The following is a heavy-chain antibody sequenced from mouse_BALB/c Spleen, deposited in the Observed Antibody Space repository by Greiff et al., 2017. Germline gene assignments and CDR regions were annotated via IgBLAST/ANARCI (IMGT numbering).Heavy chain of an antibody. V-gene: IGHV5-17*02. CDR3: ARGYGTGAMDY. Sequence: EVKLVESGGGLVQPGGSRKLSCAASGFTFSSFGMHWVRQAPEKGLEWVAYISSGSSTIYYADTVKGRFTISRDNPKNTLFLQMTSLRSEDTAMYDCARGYGTGAMDYWGQGTSVTVAS. D-gene: IGHD2-10*02. J-gene: IGHJ4*01. CDR1: GFTFSSFG. CDR2: ISSGSSTI.